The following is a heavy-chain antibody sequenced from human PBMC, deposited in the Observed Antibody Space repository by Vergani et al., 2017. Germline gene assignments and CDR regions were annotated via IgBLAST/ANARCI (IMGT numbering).Heavy chain of an antibody. CDR3: ARDQGSGTNRHHYGLDV. Sequence: EEHLVESGGGLVKPGGSLRLSCVASGFTFGSYSVNWVRQAPGRGLEWVSSISSSGNYVYYAASVKGRFSNSRDNAKNLLSLQMNSLRADDTAVYYCARDQGSGTNRHHYGLDVLGQGTTVTVSS. CDR1: GFTFGSYS. D-gene: IGHD3-10*01. J-gene: IGHJ6*02. CDR2: ISSSGNYV. V-gene: IGHV3-21*06.